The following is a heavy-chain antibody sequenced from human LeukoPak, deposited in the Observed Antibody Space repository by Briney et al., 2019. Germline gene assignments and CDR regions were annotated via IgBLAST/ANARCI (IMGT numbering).Heavy chain of an antibody. J-gene: IGHJ4*02. CDR2: IYYSGST. CDR3: ARGSRDFDY. V-gene: IGHV4-59*01. CDR1: GGSISSYY. Sequence: SETLSLTCTVSGGSISSYYWSWIRQPPGKGLEWIGYIYYSGSTNYNPSLKSRVTISVDTSKNQFSLKLSSVTAADTAVYYCARGSRDFDYWGQGTLVTVSS.